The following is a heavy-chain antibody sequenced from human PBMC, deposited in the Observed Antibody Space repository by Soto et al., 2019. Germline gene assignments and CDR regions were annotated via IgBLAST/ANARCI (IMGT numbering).Heavy chain of an antibody. D-gene: IGHD1-1*01. CDR2: INTDGSTT. Sequence: PGGSLRLSCAAAGFTFSRYWMYWVRQTPGKGLVWVSRINTDGSTTSYPDSVEGRFTVSRDNAKNMLYLQMNSLRPDDTAVYYCARVQLAEFPPYFDYLYPETLLDVSS. CDR3: ARVQLAEFPPYFDY. J-gene: IGHJ4*02. V-gene: IGHV3-74*01. CDR1: GFTFSRYW.